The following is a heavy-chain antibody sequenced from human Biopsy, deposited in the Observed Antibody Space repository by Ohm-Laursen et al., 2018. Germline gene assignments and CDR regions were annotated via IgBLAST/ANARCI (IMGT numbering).Heavy chain of an antibody. CDR1: GGSISSGSNY. CDR2: VYHSGTT. D-gene: IGHD5-24*01. J-gene: IGHJ4*02. V-gene: IGHV4-39*01. CDR3: ARHDGNGPFALDS. Sequence: GTLSLTCTVSGGSISSGSNYWAWIRQPPGKGLEWIGSVYHSGTTYYSPSLKSRVTISVATSKNQLSLKVTSVTAADTAAYYCARHDGNGPFALDSWGQGTLVTVSS.